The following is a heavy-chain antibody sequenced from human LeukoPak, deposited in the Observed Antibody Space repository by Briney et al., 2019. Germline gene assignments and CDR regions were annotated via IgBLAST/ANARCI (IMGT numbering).Heavy chain of an antibody. D-gene: IGHD4-17*01. CDR3: AREEYGDRNFDY. V-gene: IGHV3-30-3*01. CDR1: GFTFSSYA. J-gene: IGHJ4*02. Sequence: GGSLRLSCAASGFTFSSYAMHWVRQAPGKGLEWVAVISYDGSNKYYADSVKGRFTISRDNSKNTLYLQMNSLRAEDTAVYYCAREEYGDRNFDYWGQGTLVTVPS. CDR2: ISYDGSNK.